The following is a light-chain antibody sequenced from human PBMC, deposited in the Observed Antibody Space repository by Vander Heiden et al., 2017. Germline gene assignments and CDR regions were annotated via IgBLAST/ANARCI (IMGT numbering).Light chain of an antibody. CDR3: QQYYSTPPT. V-gene: IGKV4-1*01. Sequence: DIVMTQSPDSLAVSLGERATINCKSSQSVLHTSNNKNYLAWYQQKPAQPPKLLIDWASTRESGVPDRFSGSGSGTDFTLTISSLQAEDVAVYYCQQYYSTPPTFGGGTKVEIK. CDR1: QSVLHTSNNKNY. CDR2: WAS. J-gene: IGKJ4*01.